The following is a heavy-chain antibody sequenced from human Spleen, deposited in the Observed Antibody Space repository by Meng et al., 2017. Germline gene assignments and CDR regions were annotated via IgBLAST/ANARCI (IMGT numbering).Heavy chain of an antibody. Sequence: GESLKISCTASGFTFGDYVMSWVRQAPGKGLEWVGFIRSKAYGGTTEYAASVKGRFTISRDDSKSIAYLQMNSLKTEDTAVYYCTRALTTNYYYYSGMDVWGHGTTVTVSS. CDR1: GFTFGDYV. CDR3: TRALTTNYYYYSGMDV. CDR2: IRSKAYGGTT. J-gene: IGHJ6*02. V-gene: IGHV3-49*04. D-gene: IGHD4-11*01.